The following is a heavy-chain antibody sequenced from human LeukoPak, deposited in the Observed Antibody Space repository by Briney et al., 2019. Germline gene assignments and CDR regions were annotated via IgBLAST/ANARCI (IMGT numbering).Heavy chain of an antibody. J-gene: IGHJ4*02. CDR3: TRDLLGWELHYFDY. CDR1: GFTFSSYS. D-gene: IGHD1-26*01. Sequence: GGSLRLSCAASGFTFSSYSMNWVRQAPGKGLEWVSSISSSSSYISYSDSVKGRFSISRDNAKNSLYLQMNSLRAEDTAVYYCTRDLLGWELHYFDYWGQGTLVTVSS. CDR2: ISSSSSYI. V-gene: IGHV3-21*01.